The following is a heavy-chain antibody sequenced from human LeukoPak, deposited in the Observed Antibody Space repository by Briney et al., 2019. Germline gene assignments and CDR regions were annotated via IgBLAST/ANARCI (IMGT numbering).Heavy chain of an antibody. CDR1: GGSISNYY. V-gene: IGHV4-4*07. CDR3: ATSFLYSGSYTV. J-gene: IGHJ6*04. Sequence: KXSETLSLTCTVSGGSISNYYLSWLRQPAGKGLEWIGRIYTSGSTNYNPSLKSRVTMSVDTSKNQFSLKLSSVNAADTAVYYCATSFLYSGSYTVWGKGTTVTISS. D-gene: IGHD1-26*01. CDR2: IYTSGST.